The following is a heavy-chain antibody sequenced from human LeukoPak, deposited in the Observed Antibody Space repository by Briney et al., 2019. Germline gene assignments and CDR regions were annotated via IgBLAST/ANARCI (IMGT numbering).Heavy chain of an antibody. J-gene: IGHJ4*02. Sequence: SETLSLTCTVSGGSISSSSYYWGWIRQPPGKGLEWIGNIYYSGSTYYNPSLKSRVTISVDTSKNQFSLKLSSVTAADTAVYYCARDLTVTTQTYFDYWGQGTLVTVSS. V-gene: IGHV4-39*07. CDR3: ARDLTVTTQTYFDY. D-gene: IGHD4-17*01. CDR1: GGSISSSSYY. CDR2: IYYSGST.